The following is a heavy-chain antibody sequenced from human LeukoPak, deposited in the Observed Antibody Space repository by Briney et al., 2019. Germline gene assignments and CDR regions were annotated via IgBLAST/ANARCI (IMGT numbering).Heavy chain of an antibody. CDR1: GYSISSGNY. CDR2: IYQSGST. CDR3: ATHLGDCTGTSCYRGGFDP. V-gene: IGHV4-38-2*01. D-gene: IGHD2-2*01. J-gene: IGHJ5*02. Sequence: SETLSLTCAVSGYSISSGNYWGWMRQPPGKGLEWIGSIYQSGSTYYNPSLESRVTISVDASKNQFSLKLRSVTAADTAVYYCATHLGDCTGTSCYRGGFDPWGQGTLVTVSS.